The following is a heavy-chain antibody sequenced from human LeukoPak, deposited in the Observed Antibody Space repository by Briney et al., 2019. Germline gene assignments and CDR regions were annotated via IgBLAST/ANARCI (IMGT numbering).Heavy chain of an antibody. J-gene: IGHJ4*02. CDR3: ARESAVWGSFDY. CDR1: GFTFSSYA. CDR2: ISYDGSNK. D-gene: IGHD3-16*01. Sequence: GGSLRLSCAASGFTFSSYAMHWVRQAPGKGLEGVAVISYDGSNKYYADSVKGRFTISRDNSKNTLYLQMNSLRAEDTAVYYCARESAVWGSFDYWGQGTLVTVSS. V-gene: IGHV3-30-3*01.